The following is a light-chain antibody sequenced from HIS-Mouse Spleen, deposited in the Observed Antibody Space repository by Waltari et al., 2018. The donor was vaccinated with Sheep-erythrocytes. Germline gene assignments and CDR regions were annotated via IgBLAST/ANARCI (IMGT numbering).Light chain of an antibody. V-gene: IGLV2-14*01. Sequence: SVSGSPGQSITISCTGTSSDVGGYNYVSWYQQHPGKAPKLMIYEVSNRPSGVSNRFSGSKSGNTASLTISGLQAEDEADYYCCSYAGSYNHVFATGTKVTVL. J-gene: IGLJ1*01. CDR1: SSDVGGYNY. CDR2: EVS. CDR3: CSYAGSYNHV.